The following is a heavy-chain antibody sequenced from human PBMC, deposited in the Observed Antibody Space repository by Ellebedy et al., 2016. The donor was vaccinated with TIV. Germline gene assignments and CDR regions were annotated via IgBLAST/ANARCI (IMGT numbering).Heavy chain of an antibody. CDR3: VTDLEDGNYVRFFDL. J-gene: IGHJ2*01. CDR2: FDPEDGET. V-gene: IGHV1-24*01. CDR1: GYTLTELS. Sequence: AASVKVSCKVSGYTLTELSIHWVRQAPGKGLEWMGGFDPEDGETIYAQKVQGRVTMTEDTSTDTAYMELSSLRFEDTAVYYCVTDLEDGNYVRFFDLWGRGTLVTVSS. D-gene: IGHD3-16*01.